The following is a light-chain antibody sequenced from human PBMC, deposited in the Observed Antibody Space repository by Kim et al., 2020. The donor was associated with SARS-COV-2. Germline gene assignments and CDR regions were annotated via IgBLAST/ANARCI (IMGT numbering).Light chain of an antibody. CDR1: QSISSY. V-gene: IGKV1-39*01. CDR2: AAS. J-gene: IGKJ5*01. Sequence: AAVGDRVNITCRASQSISSYLNWYQQKPGKAPKLLIYAASSLQSGVPSRFSGSGSGTDFTLTISSLQPEDFATYYCQQSYSTPGTFGQGTRLEIK. CDR3: QQSYSTPGT.